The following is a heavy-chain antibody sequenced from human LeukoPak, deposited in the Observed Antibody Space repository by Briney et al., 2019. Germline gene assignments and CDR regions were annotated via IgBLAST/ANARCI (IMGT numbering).Heavy chain of an antibody. J-gene: IGHJ4*02. V-gene: IGHV4-61*02. CDR1: GGSISSGSYY. D-gene: IGHD6-6*01. CDR3: ARGFESIAARPIDY. CDR2: IYTSGST. Sequence: SETLSLTCTVSGGSISSGSYYWSWIRQPAGKGLEWIGRIYTSGSTNYNPSLKSRVTISVDTSKNQFSLKLSSVTAADTAVYYCARGFESIAARPIDYWGQGTLVTVSS.